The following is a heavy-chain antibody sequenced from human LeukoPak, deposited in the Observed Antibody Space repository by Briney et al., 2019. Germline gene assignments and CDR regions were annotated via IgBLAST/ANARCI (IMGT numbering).Heavy chain of an antibody. V-gene: IGHV1-18*01. Sequence: TSVKVSCKASGHTFTRYAISWVRQAPGQGLEWMGWINPFNGNTNDAERFQGRVIMTTDTSTRTAYMELTSLRSDDTAVYYCARDYTSAEWLGFAFDVWGQGTMISVSS. CDR1: GHTFTRYA. D-gene: IGHD6-19*01. CDR2: INPFNGNT. CDR3: ARDYTSAEWLGFAFDV. J-gene: IGHJ3*01.